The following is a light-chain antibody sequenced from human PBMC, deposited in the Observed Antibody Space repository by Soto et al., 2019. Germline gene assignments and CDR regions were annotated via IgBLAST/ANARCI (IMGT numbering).Light chain of an antibody. CDR3: QQRGT. CDR1: QSLGDY. V-gene: IGKV3-11*01. CDR2: DAS. J-gene: IGKJ2*01. Sequence: ELLLTQSPATLSLSPGQRATLSCRASQSLGDYLAWYQQKPGQAPRLLIYDASNRATGIPARFSGGGSGTDFTLTVSCLEPEDFAVYYCQQRGTFGQGTKLEIK.